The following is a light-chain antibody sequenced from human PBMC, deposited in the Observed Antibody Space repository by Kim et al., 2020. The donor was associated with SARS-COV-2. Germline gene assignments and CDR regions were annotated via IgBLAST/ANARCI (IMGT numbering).Light chain of an antibody. CDR1: QGMRND. CDR3: LQHNSYPLS. Sequence: ESLGNSVTSACRASQGMRNDIGRYQLKPEKAPKCLIYAASSLQSGVRSRFSGSGSETEFALAISSLQTEDCATYYCLQHNSYPLSVGIGTKVDIK. CDR2: AAS. J-gene: IGKJ1*01. V-gene: IGKV1-17*01.